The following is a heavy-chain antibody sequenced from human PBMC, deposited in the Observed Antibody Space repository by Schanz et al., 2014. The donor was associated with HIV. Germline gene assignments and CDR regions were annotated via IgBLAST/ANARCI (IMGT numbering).Heavy chain of an antibody. CDR2: MNPNSGNK. Sequence: QVQLVQSGAEVKKPGASVKVSCKASGYTFTSYDINWVRQATGQGLEWMGWMNPNSGNKGYAQKCQGRVTMNRNTSISTAYMELSSLRSEDTAVYYCARRGLVGATLYYYYYGMDVWGQGTTVTVSS. CDR3: ARRGLVGATLYYYYYGMDV. J-gene: IGHJ6*02. V-gene: IGHV1-8*01. D-gene: IGHD1-26*01. CDR1: GYTFTSYD.